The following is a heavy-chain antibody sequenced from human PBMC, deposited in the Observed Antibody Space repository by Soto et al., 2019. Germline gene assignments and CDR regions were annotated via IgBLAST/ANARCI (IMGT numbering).Heavy chain of an antibody. Sequence: QVQLVESGGGVVQPGRSLRLSCAASGSTFSSYGMHWVRQAPGKGLEWVAAISYAGSNKNYADSVKGRFTISRDNSKNTLYLQMDSLRDEDTAGYYCAKDTYYHDSSGYYVFDYWGQGTLVTVSS. CDR3: AKDTYYHDSSGYYVFDY. CDR1: GSTFSSYG. D-gene: IGHD3-22*01. J-gene: IGHJ4*02. V-gene: IGHV3-30*18. CDR2: ISYAGSNK.